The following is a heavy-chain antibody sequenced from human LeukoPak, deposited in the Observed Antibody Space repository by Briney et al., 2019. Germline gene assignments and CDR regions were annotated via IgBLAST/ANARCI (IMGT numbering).Heavy chain of an antibody. CDR1: GFTVSSNY. CDR3: ATVSTSWYLDY. D-gene: IGHD2-2*01. V-gene: IGHV3-11*04. CDR2: ISSDGDTI. Sequence: PGGSLRLSCAASGFTVSSNYMTWIRQAPGKGLEWVSYISSDGDTINYADSVKGRFTISRDNAKKSLFLQMNSLRAEDTAVYFCATVSTSWYLDYWGQGTLVTVSP. J-gene: IGHJ4*02.